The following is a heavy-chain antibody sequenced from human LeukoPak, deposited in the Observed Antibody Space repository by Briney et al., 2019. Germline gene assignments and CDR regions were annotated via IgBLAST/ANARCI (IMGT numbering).Heavy chain of an antibody. V-gene: IGHV1-2*02. CDR3: AREGSGWSLDH. Sequence: GASVKVSCKASGYTFTSYDINWVRQATGQGLEWMGWINPNSGGTNYAQKFQGRVTMTRDTSLSTAYMELRRTTSDDTAVYYCAREGSGWSLDHWGQGTLVTVSS. CDR1: GYTFTSYD. CDR2: INPNSGGT. J-gene: IGHJ4*02. D-gene: IGHD6-19*01.